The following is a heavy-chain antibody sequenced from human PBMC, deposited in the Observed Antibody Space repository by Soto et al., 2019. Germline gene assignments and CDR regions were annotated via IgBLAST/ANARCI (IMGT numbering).Heavy chain of an antibody. V-gene: IGHV4-34*01. CDR1: GGSFSGYY. CDR3: AGSPRYCSGGSCDYYYYYGMDV. CDR2: INHSGST. D-gene: IGHD2-15*01. J-gene: IGHJ6*02. Sequence: SETLSLTCAVYGGSFSGYYWSWIRQPPGKGLEWIGEINHSGSTNYNPSLKSRVTISVDTSKNQFSLKLSSVTAADTAVYYCAGSPRYCSGGSCDYYYYYGMDVWGQGTTVTVSS.